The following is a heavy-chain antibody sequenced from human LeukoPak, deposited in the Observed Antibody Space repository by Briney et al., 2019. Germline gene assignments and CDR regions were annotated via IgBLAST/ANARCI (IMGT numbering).Heavy chain of an antibody. CDR2: VYYSGTI. V-gene: IGHV4-59*08. J-gene: IGHJ1*01. D-gene: IGHD2-21*02. Sequence: DPSETLSLTCTVSGGAIDNYYWSWLRQPPGKGLEWIAYVYYSGTINYNPSLESRVTISVDTSKNQFSLRLTSVAAADTAVYYCARHGTAAGPFQLWGQGTLVTVSS. CDR1: GGAIDNYY. CDR3: ARHGTAAGPFQL.